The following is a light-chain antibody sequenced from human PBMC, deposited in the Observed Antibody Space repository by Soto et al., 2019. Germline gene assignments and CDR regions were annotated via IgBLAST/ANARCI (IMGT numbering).Light chain of an antibody. CDR2: EVS. Sequence: QSVLTQPASVSGSPGQSITISCTGTSSDVGGYNYVSWYQQHPGKAPKLLIYEVSNRPSGVSNRFYGSKSGNTASLTISRRQAEDEEEDYCSSYTSSSSYVFGTGAKLTVL. V-gene: IGLV2-14*01. J-gene: IGLJ1*01. CDR3: SSYTSSSSYV. CDR1: SSDVGGYNY.